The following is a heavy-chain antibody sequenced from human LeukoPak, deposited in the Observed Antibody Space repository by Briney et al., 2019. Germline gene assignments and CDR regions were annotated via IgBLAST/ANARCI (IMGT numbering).Heavy chain of an antibody. CDR2: ISSTGGAT. CDR3: VAGEDLDY. J-gene: IGHJ4*02. D-gene: IGHD6-19*01. Sequence: GGSLRLSCAASGFTFSTYDMSWVRQAPGKGLEWVSSISSTGGATHYADSVKGRFTISRDNAKNTLYLQMNSLRAEDTAVYFPVAGEDLDYWGQGTLVTVSS. CDR1: GFTFSTYD. V-gene: IGHV3-23*01.